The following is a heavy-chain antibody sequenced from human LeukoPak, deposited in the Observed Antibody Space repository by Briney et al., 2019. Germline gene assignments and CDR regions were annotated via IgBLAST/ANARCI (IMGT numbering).Heavy chain of an antibody. V-gene: IGHV1-24*01. J-gene: IGHJ4*02. D-gene: IGHD3-10*01. CDR1: GYTLTELS. CDR2: FDPEDGET. CDR3: ATPKSLSTYYYGSGDLDY. Sequence: ASVKVSCTVSGYTLTELSMHWVRQAPGKGLEWMGGFDPEDGETIYAQKFQGRVTMTEDTSTDTAYMELSSLRSEDTAVYYCATPKSLSTYYYGSGDLDYWGQGTLVTVSS.